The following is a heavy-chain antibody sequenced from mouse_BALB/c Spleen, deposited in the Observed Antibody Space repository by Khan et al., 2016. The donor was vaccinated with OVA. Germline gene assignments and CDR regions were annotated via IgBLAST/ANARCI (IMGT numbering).Heavy chain of an antibody. CDR1: GFIFSSYS. Sequence: EVQVVESGGDLVKPGGSLKLSCAASGFIFSSYSMSWVRQTPVKRLEWVATISSGGDYTYYPDIVPGRFTISSDTAKNTLYLLMSCLTSEDPALFYCASHLTGSIAYWGQGTLVTVSA. J-gene: IGHJ3*01. D-gene: IGHD4-1*01. V-gene: IGHV5-6*01. CDR2: ISSGGDYT. CDR3: ASHLTGSIAY.